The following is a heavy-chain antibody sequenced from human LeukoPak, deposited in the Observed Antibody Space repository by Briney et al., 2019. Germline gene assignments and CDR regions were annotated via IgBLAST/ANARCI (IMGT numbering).Heavy chain of an antibody. CDR3: GREWAVDF. CDR1: GFTFSDYY. V-gene: IGHV3-7*01. CDR2: IKQDGSEK. Sequence: GGSLRLSCAASGFTFSDYYMTWVRQAPGKGLECVAIIKQDGSEKYYVNSVKGRFTISRDNAKNSLYLQMNSLRVEDTAVYYCGREWAVDFWGQGTLVTVSS. J-gene: IGHJ4*02.